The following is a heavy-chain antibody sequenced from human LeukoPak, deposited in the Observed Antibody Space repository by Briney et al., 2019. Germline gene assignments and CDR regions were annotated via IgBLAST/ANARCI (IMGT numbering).Heavy chain of an antibody. J-gene: IGHJ6*02. CDR1: GFTFSSYE. Sequence: GGSLRLSCAASGFTFSSYEMNWVRQAPGKGLEWVSYISSSGSTIYYADSVKGRFTISRDNAKNSLYLQMNSLRAEDTAVYYCAREGYYGSGRPNTYYHYGMDVWGQGTTVTVSS. CDR2: ISSSGSTI. D-gene: IGHD3-10*01. CDR3: AREGYYGSGRPNTYYHYGMDV. V-gene: IGHV3-48*03.